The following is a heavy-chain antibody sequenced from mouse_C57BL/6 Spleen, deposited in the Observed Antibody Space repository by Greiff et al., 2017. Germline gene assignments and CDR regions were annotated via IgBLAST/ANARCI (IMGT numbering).Heavy chain of an antibody. V-gene: IGHV5-15*01. CDR3: ARQGGTAHYYAMDY. CDR2: ISNLAYSI. D-gene: IGHD3-3*01. J-gene: IGHJ4*01. CDR1: GFTFSDYG. Sequence: EVHLVESGGGLVQPGGSLKLSCAASGFTFSDYGMAWVRQAPRKGPEWVAFISNLAYSIYYADTVTGRFTISRENAKNTLYLEMSSLRSEDTAMYYCARQGGTAHYYAMDYWGQGTSVTVSS.